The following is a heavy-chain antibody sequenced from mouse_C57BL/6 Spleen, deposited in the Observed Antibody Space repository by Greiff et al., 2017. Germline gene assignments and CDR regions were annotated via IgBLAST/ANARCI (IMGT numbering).Heavy chain of an antibody. CDR2: IDPSDSYT. V-gene: IGHV1-50*01. CDR1: GYTFTSYW. J-gene: IGHJ1*03. D-gene: IGHD1-1*01. Sequence: QVQLQQPGAELVKPGASVKLSCKASGYTFTSYWMQWVKQRPGQGLEWIGEIDPSDSYTNYNQKFKGKATLTVDTSSSTAYMQLSSLTSEDSAVYYCARGGPDYYGSSFEVWGTGTTVTVSS. CDR3: ARGGPDYYGSSFEV.